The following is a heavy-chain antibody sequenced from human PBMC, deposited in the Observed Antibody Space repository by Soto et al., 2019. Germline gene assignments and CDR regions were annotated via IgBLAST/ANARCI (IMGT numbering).Heavy chain of an antibody. Sequence: PGGSLRLSCAASGFTFRNYGMHWVRQAPGKGLEWVAVIWYDGSNKYYADSVKGRFTISRDNSKNTLYLQMNSLRAEDTAVYYCARRITPVREPKYLYYYYGMDVWGQGTTVTVSS. D-gene: IGHD1-26*01. CDR2: IWYDGSNK. CDR3: ARRITPVREPKYLYYYYGMDV. CDR1: GFTFRNYG. V-gene: IGHV3-33*01. J-gene: IGHJ6*02.